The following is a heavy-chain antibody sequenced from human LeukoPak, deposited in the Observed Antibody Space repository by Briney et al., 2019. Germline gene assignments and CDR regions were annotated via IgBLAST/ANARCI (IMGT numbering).Heavy chain of an antibody. CDR3: ARGKRVTTIRYFDY. J-gene: IGHJ4*02. Sequence: SETLSLTCAVYGGSFSGYYWSWIRQPPGKGLEWIGEINHSGSTNNNPSLKSRVTISVDTSKNQFSLKLSSVTAADTAVYYCARGKRVTTIRYFDYWGQGTLVTVSS. D-gene: IGHD4-11*01. CDR2: INHSGST. CDR1: GGSFSGYY. V-gene: IGHV4-34*01.